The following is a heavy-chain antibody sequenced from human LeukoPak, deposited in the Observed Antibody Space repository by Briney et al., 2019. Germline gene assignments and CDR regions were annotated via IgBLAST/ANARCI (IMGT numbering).Heavy chain of an antibody. CDR1: GDTFNTYA. Sequence: ASVKVSCKASGDTFNTYAITWVRQAPGQGLEWMGRIVPIVGIANYAQRFKGRLTITADKSTSTVYMDLSSLTSEDTSVYYCARGISRIEYWGQGTLITVST. V-gene: IGHV1-69*04. J-gene: IGHJ4*02. CDR2: IVPIVGIA. D-gene: IGHD2-2*01. CDR3: ARGISRIEY.